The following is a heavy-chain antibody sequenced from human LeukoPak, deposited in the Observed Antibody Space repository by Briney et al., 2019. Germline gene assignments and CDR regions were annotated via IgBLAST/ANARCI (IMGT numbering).Heavy chain of an antibody. V-gene: IGHV3-30*02. CDR2: IRYDGSNK. CDR1: GFTFSSYG. CDR3: ARFVVVPAANDFDY. Sequence: GGSLRLSCAASGFTFSSYGMHWVRQAPGKGLEWVAFIRYDGSNKYYADSVKGRFTISRDNSKNTLYLQMNSLRAEDTAVYYCARFVVVPAANDFDYWGQGTLVTVSS. J-gene: IGHJ4*02. D-gene: IGHD2-2*01.